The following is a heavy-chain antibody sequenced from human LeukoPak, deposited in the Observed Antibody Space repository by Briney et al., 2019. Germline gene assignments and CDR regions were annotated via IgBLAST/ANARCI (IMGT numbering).Heavy chain of an antibody. D-gene: IGHD3-3*01. CDR2: INPKSGGT. Sequence: ASVKVSCKASGYTFTGYYMHWVRQAPGQGLEWMGWINPKSGGTNYAQKFQGRVTMTRDTSISTAYMELSRLRSDDTAVYYCARDLNDFWSGPPDPSSPHLFDPWGQGTLVTVSS. V-gene: IGHV1-2*02. CDR1: GYTFTGYY. CDR3: ARDLNDFWSGPPDPSSPHLFDP. J-gene: IGHJ5*02.